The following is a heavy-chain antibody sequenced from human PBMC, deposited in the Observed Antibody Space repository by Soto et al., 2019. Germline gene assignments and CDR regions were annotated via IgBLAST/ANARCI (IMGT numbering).Heavy chain of an antibody. CDR2: INPNSGGT. J-gene: IGHJ5*02. Sequence: ASVKVSCKASGYIFTDYYMHWVRQAPGQELGWMGRINPNSGGTNYAQKFQGRVTMTRDTSINTVYTELSRLTSDDTAVYYCAREMGVIGAPGYTWFDPWGQGALVTVSS. CDR3: AREMGVIGAPGYTWFDP. D-gene: IGHD1-26*01. CDR1: GYIFTDYY. V-gene: IGHV1-2*06.